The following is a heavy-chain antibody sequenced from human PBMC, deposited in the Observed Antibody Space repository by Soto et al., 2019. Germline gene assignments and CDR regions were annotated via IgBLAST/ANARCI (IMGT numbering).Heavy chain of an antibody. Sequence: VGSLRLSCAASGFTFSDYYMSWIRQAPGKGLEWVSYISSSGSTIYYADSVKGRFTISRDNAKNSLYLQMNSLRAEDTAVYYCASGRELLSYYFDYWGQGTLVTVSS. CDR3: ASGRELLSYYFDY. CDR2: ISSSGSTI. J-gene: IGHJ4*02. CDR1: GFTFSDYY. V-gene: IGHV3-11*01. D-gene: IGHD1-26*01.